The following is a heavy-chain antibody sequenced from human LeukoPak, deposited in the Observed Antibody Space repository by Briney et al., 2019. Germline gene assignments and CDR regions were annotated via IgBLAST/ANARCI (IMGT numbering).Heavy chain of an antibody. D-gene: IGHD7-27*01. J-gene: IGHJ4*02. Sequence: SETLSLTCTVSGDSISSYYWSWIRQPPGKGLEWIGYIYYSGSTKYNPSLKSRVTISVDTSKNRFSLKLSTVTAADTAVYYCARRPTGDPKFDYWGQGTLVTVSS. CDR3: ARRPTGDPKFDY. V-gene: IGHV4-59*08. CDR1: GDSISSYY. CDR2: IYYSGST.